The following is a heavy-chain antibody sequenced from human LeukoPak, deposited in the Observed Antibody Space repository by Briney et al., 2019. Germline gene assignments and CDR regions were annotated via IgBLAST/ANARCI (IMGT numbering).Heavy chain of an antibody. CDR3: ARDRGRNGGFDY. Sequence: KPSETLSLTCTVSGGSISGDYWSWVRQPPGKGLEWVGYIYYSGSTNYNPSLKSRVTISVDTSKNHFSLKLSSVTAADTAVYYCARDRGRNGGFDYWGQGTLVTVFS. V-gene: IGHV4-59*01. J-gene: IGHJ4*02. D-gene: IGHD3-16*01. CDR2: IYYSGST. CDR1: GGSISGDY.